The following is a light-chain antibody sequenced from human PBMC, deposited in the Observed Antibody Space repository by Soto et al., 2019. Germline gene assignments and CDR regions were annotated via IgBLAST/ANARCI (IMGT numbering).Light chain of an antibody. CDR1: SGHSSYA. CDR2: LNSDGSH. J-gene: IGLJ2*01. V-gene: IGLV4-69*01. Sequence: QLVLTQSPSASASLGASVKLTCTLTSGHSSYAIAWHQQQPEKGPRYLMKLNSDGSHSKGDGIPDRFSGSSSGAERSLTISSLQEEDEADYYCQTWGTGDVVFGGGTKLTVL. CDR3: QTWGTGDVV.